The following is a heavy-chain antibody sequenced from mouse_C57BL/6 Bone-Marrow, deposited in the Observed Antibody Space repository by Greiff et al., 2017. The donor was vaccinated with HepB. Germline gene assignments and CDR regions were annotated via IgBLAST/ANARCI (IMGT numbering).Heavy chain of an antibody. V-gene: IGHV1-69*01. CDR3: ARTYSDYTNYFDY. D-gene: IGHD2-13*01. CDR2: IDPSDSYT. Sequence: VQLQQPGAELVMPGASVKLSCKASGYTFTSYWMHWVKQRPGQGLEWIGEIDPSDSYTNYNQKFKGKSTLTVDKSSSTAYMQLSSLASEDSAVYYAARTYSDYTNYFDYWGQGTTLTVSS. CDR1: GYTFTSYW. J-gene: IGHJ2*01.